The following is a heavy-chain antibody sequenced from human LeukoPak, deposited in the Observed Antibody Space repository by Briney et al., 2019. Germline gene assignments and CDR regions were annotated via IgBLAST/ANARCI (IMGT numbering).Heavy chain of an antibody. V-gene: IGHV1-46*01. CDR3: ARSPWVATINDYYYYYMDV. D-gene: IGHD5-12*01. CDR1: GYTFTSYY. Sequence: ASVKVSCKASGYTFTSYYIHWVRQAPGQGLEWMGIINPSGGSTSYAQKFQGRVTMTRDMSTSTVYMELSSLRSEDTAVYYCARSPWVATINDYYYYYMDVWGKGTTVTVSS. CDR2: INPSGGST. J-gene: IGHJ6*03.